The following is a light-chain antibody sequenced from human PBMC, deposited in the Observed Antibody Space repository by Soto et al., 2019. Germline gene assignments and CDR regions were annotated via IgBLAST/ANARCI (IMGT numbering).Light chain of an antibody. CDR2: EVS. V-gene: IGLV2-14*01. CDR3: SSYTTSSTYV. Sequence: QSVLTQPASVSGSPGQPITISCTGTSSDVGGYNYVSWYQQHPGKAPKLMIYEVSNRPSGVSNRFSGSKSGNTASLTISGLQAEDEADYYCSSYTTSSTYVFATATKVTL. J-gene: IGLJ1*01. CDR1: SSDVGGYNY.